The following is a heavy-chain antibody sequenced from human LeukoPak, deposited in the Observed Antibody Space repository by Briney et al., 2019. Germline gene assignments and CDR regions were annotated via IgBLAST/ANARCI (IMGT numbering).Heavy chain of an antibody. CDR2: IKQDGSEK. D-gene: IGHD2-2*01. J-gene: IGHJ4*02. V-gene: IGHV3-7*01. Sequence: GGSLRLSCAASGFTFSSYWMSWVRQAPGKGLEWVANIKQDGSEKYYVDSVKGRFTISRDNAKNSLYLQMNSLRAEDTAVYYCARHYCSSTSCPGGFDYWGQGTLVTVSS. CDR3: ARHYCSSTSCPGGFDY. CDR1: GFTFSSYW.